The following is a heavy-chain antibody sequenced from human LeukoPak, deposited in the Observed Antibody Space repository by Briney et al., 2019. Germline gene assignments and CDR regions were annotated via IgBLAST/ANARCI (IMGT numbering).Heavy chain of an antibody. Sequence: GESLKISCKGSGYTFTNYWISWVRQMPGKGLEWMGRIDPSDSYTKYSPSFQGHVTISTDRSISTAYLQWSSLKASDTAMYYCAIYQVGYYSDYWGRGTLVTVSS. CDR1: GYTFTNYW. CDR3: AIYQVGYYSDY. J-gene: IGHJ4*02. V-gene: IGHV5-10-1*01. D-gene: IGHD1-26*01. CDR2: IDPSDSYT.